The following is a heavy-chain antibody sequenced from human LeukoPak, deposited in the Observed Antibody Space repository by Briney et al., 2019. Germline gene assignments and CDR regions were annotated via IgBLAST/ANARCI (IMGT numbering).Heavy chain of an antibody. D-gene: IGHD3-22*01. CDR2: INSDGSST. Sequence: PGGSLRLSCAASGFTFSSYWMHWVRQAPGKVLVWVPRINSDGSSTSYADSVKGRFTVSRDNAKNTLYLQMNSLRAEDTAVYYCARDLAGEYDSSGGVWGQGTLVTVSS. V-gene: IGHV3-74*01. CDR3: ARDLAGEYDSSGGV. CDR1: GFTFSSYW. J-gene: IGHJ4*02.